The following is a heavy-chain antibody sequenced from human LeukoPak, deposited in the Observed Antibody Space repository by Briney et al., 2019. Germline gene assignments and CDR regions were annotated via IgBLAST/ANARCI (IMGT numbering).Heavy chain of an antibody. CDR3: ASEYGPNDAFDI. D-gene: IGHD4-17*01. Sequence: PSETLSLTCTVSGGSISSYYWSWIRQPPGKRLEWIGYISYSGSTTYNPSLKSRVTISVGTSKSQFSLRLSSVTAADTAVYYCASEYGPNDAFDIWGQGTMVTVSS. V-gene: IGHV4-59*01. CDR2: ISYSGST. J-gene: IGHJ3*02. CDR1: GGSISSYY.